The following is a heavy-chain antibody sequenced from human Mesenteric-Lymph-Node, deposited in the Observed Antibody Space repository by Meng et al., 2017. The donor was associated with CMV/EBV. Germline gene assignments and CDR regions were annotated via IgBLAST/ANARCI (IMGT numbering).Heavy chain of an antibody. CDR2: ISWNSGSI. J-gene: IGHJ4*02. CDR1: GFTFDDYA. Sequence: SLKISCAASGFTFDDYAMHWVRQAPGRGLEWVSGISWNSGSIGYADSVKGRFTISRDNAKNSLYLQMNSLRAEDTALYYCAKDDYYDSSGALGYWGQGTLVTV. D-gene: IGHD3-22*01. CDR3: AKDDYYDSSGALGY. V-gene: IGHV3-9*01.